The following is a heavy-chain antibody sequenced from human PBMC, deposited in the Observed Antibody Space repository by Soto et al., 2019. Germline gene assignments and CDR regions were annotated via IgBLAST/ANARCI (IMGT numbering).Heavy chain of an antibody. D-gene: IGHD2-2*01. CDR1: GFTFSSYA. J-gene: IGHJ4*02. CDR3: EKGQIVVVPAQNFDY. CDR2: ISGSGGST. Sequence: GGSLRLSCAASGFTFSSYAMSWVRQAPGKGLEWVSAISGSGGSTYYADSVKGWFTISRDNSKNTLYLQMNSLRAEDTAVYYCEKGQIVVVPAQNFDYWGQGTLVTVSS. V-gene: IGHV3-23*01.